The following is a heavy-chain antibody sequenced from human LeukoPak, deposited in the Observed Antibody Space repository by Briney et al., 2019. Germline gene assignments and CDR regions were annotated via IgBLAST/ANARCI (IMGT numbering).Heavy chain of an antibody. Sequence: SETLSLTCAVYGGSFSGYYWSWIRQPPGKGLEWIGEINHSGSTNYNPSLKSRVTISVDTSKNQFSLKLSSVTAADTAVYYCARGGFGVGCANFDYWGQGTLVTVSS. V-gene: IGHV4-34*01. D-gene: IGHD2-21*01. CDR1: GGSFSGYY. CDR2: INHSGST. J-gene: IGHJ4*02. CDR3: ARGGFGVGCANFDY.